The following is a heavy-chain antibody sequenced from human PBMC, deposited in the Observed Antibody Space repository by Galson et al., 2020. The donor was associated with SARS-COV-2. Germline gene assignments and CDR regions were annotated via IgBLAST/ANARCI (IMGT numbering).Heavy chain of an antibody. CDR3: ARADLWSGSGGEAFDI. CDR2: IGTNGSTK. J-gene: IGHJ3*02. V-gene: IGHV3-48*03. D-gene: IGHD3-3*01. CDR1: GFTFSNYD. Sequence: QHGESLKISCAASGFTFSNYDMHWVRQAPGKGLEWMSFIGTNGSTKYYADSVMGRFTISRDRAKNTLYLQMNSLRAEDTALYYCARADLWSGSGGEAFDIWGEGTMVTVGS.